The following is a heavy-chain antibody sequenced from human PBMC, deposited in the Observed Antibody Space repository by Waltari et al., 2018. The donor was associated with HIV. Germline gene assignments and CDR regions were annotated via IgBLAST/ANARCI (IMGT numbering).Heavy chain of an antibody. D-gene: IGHD7-27*01. V-gene: IGHV1-2*02. CDR1: GYTFTGYF. CDR2: IDPNSGVT. Sequence: QVQLVQCGAEVTKPGSSVKVSCKASGYTFTGYFLQWVRRAHGKGLEGMGGIDPNSGVTMFAQKFQGRATMTRDTSINTAYMELTRLRSNDTAVYYGARDWGDPFFDYWGQGALVTVSS. J-gene: IGHJ4*02. CDR3: ARDWGDPFFDY.